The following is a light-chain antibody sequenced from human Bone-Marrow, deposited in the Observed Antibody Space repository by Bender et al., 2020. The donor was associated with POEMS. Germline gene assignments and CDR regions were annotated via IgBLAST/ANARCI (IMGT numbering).Light chain of an antibody. CDR3: AAWDAGLSGGV. V-gene: IGLV2-14*03. CDR1: SSDVGNYIY. CDR2: GFS. Sequence: QSALTQPASMSGSPGQSITISCTGTSSDVGNYIYVSWYQQHPGKAPKLIIYGFSDRPSGVSSRFSGSKSGNTASLTISGLQAEEEADYYCAAWDAGLSGGVFGGGTKLTVL. J-gene: IGLJ3*02.